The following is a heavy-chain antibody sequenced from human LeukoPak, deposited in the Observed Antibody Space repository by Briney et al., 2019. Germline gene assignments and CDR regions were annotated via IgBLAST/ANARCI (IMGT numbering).Heavy chain of an antibody. CDR2: IKEDGSGE. V-gene: IGHV3-7*01. J-gene: IGHJ3*02. CDR1: GFTFTNYW. Sequence: GGSLRLSCVASGFTFTNYWMAWVRQTPGKGLEWVADIKEDGSGEYYVDSVKGRFTISRDNAKKSLYLQMNSLRAEDTGVYYCARDFGPSTAAWGAFDIWAQGTMVIVSS. D-gene: IGHD6-6*01. CDR3: ARDFGPSTAAWGAFDI.